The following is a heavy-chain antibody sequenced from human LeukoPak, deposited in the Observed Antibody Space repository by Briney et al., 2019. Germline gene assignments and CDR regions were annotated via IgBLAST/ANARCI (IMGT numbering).Heavy chain of an antibody. CDR3: ARGGPPFVNFAFDI. D-gene: IGHD2-21*01. Sequence: SVKVSCKASGGTFSSYAISWVRQAPGQGLEWMGGIILIFGTANYAQKFQGRVTITADESTGTAYMELSSLRSEDTAVYYCARGGPPFVNFAFDIWGQGTMVTVSS. CDR2: IILIFGTA. J-gene: IGHJ3*02. CDR1: GGTFSSYA. V-gene: IGHV1-69*13.